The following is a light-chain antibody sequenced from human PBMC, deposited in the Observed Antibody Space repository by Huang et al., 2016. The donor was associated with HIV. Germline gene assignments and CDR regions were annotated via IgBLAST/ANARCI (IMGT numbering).Light chain of an antibody. CDR1: QSVSSNY. V-gene: IGKV3-20*01. CDR3: QQYGSSPPYT. CDR2: GAS. J-gene: IGKJ2*01. Sequence: EIVLTHSPGTRSLSPGERATLSCRASQSVSSNYLAWYQQKPGQAPRLLIYGASSRATGIPDRFSGSGSGTDFTLTISRLEPEDFAVYYCQQYGSSPPYTFGQGTKLEIK.